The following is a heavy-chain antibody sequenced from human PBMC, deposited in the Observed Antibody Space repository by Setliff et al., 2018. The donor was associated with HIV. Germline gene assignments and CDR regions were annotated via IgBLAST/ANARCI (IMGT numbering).Heavy chain of an antibody. V-gene: IGHV4-39*07. CDR1: GGSISSSSYY. D-gene: IGHD2-8*02. CDR3: ARRGTGYYYGMDV. CDR2: MYYSGST. Sequence: SETLSLTCTVSGGSISSSSYYWGWIRQPPGRGLEWIGSMYYSGSTYSNPSLKSRVTISVDTSKNQFSLKLSSVTAADTAVYYCARRGTGYYYGMDVWGQGTTVTVSS. J-gene: IGHJ6*02.